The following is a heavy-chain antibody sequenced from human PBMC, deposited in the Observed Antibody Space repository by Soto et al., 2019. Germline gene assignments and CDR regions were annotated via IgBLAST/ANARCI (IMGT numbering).Heavy chain of an antibody. CDR1: GFTVSSNY. J-gene: IGHJ6*02. CDR2: IYSGGST. V-gene: IGHV3-53*01. CDR3: ARAGYSYGRVYYYGMDV. D-gene: IGHD5-18*01. Sequence: PGGSLRLSCAASGFTVSSNYMSWVRQAPGKGLEWVSVIYSGGSTYYADSVKGRFTISRDNSKNTLYLQMNSLRAEDTAVYCCARAGYSYGRVYYYGMDVWGQGTTVTVSS.